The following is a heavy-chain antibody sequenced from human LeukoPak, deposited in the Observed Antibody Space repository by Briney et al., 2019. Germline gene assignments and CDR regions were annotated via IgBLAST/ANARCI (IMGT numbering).Heavy chain of an antibody. D-gene: IGHD7-27*01. Sequence: SVKVSCKASGGTFSSYAICWVRQAPGQGLEWIGRIIPIFGTANYAQKFQGRVTITTDESTSTAYTELSSLRSEDTAVYYCARDGIANWGSPTGYDAFDIWGQGTMVTVSS. CDR2: IIPIFGTA. V-gene: IGHV1-69*05. J-gene: IGHJ3*02. CDR1: GGTFSSYA. CDR3: ARDGIANWGSPTGYDAFDI.